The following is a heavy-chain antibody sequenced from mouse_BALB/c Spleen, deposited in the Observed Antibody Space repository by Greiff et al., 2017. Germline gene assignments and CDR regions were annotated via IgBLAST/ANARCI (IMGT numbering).Heavy chain of an antibody. CDR3: NAGGFDY. Sequence: VQLQQSGAELVRPGVSVKISCKGSGYTFTDYAMHWVKQRPEQGLEWIGWIDPENGDTEYAPKFQGKATMTADTSSNTAYLQLSSLTSEDTAVYYCNAGGFDYWGQGTTLTVSS. CDR1: GYTFTDYA. CDR2: IDPENGDT. V-gene: IGHV14-4*02. J-gene: IGHJ2*01.